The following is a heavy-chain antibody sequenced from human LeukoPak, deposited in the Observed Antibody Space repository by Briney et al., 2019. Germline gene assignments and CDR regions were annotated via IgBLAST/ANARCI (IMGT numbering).Heavy chain of an antibody. V-gene: IGHV3-7*03. CDR3: ARSSYSSSSSV. CDR1: GFTFSHSW. J-gene: IGHJ3*01. D-gene: IGHD6-6*01. CDR2: IKEDGSSQ. Sequence: GSLRLSCVASGFTFSHSWMTWVRQAPGKGLEWVGHIKEDGSSQNYADSVKGRFTISRDNAKSSLHLQMNGLRAEDTAMYYCARSSYSSSSSVWGQGTMVTVSS.